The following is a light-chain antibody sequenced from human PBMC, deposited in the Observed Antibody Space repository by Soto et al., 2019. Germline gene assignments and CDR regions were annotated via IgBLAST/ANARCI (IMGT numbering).Light chain of an antibody. CDR2: AAS. Sequence: DIQMTQSPSSLSASVGDRVSITCRASQDIERWLAWYQQKPGEAPKVLIYAASSLQSGVPSRFSGSGSGTDFSLTISSLQPEDFATYYCKQSKSFPLTFGGGTKVDFK. V-gene: IGKV1-12*01. CDR3: KQSKSFPLT. CDR1: QDIERW. J-gene: IGKJ4*01.